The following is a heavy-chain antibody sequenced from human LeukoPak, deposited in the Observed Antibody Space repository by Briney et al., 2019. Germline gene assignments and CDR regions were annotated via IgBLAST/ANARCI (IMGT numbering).Heavy chain of an antibody. V-gene: IGHV1-8*01. J-gene: IGHJ3*02. CDR1: GYTFTSYD. D-gene: IGHD1-26*01. Sequence: ASVKVSCKASGYTFTSYDINWVRQATGQGLEWMGWMNPNSGNTGYAQKFQGRVTMTRNTSISTAYMELSSLRSEDTAVYYSPSLGAYRIVRATTSDAFDIWGQGTMVTVSS. CDR2: MNPNSGNT. CDR3: PSLGAYRIVRATTSDAFDI.